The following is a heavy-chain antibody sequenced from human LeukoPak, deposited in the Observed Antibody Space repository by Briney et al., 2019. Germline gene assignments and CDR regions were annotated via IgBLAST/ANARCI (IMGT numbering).Heavy chain of an antibody. Sequence: GGSLRLSCAASGFTFSSYAMHWVRQAPGKGLEYVSAISSNGGSTYYANSVKGRFTISRDNSKNTLYLQMNSLRAEDTAVYYCAREMIPGIAAAGTNGMDVWGQGTTVTVSS. CDR2: ISSNGGST. J-gene: IGHJ6*02. V-gene: IGHV3-64*01. CDR1: GFTFSSYA. CDR3: AREMIPGIAAAGTNGMDV. D-gene: IGHD6-13*01.